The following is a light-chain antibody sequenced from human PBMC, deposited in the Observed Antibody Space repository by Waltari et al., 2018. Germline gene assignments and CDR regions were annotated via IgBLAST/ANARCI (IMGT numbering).Light chain of an antibody. V-gene: IGKV3-20*01. CDR2: STS. CDR1: QRVASLY. J-gene: IGKJ2*01. Sequence: DIVLTQSPDILSLSPGERDTLSCRSSQRVASLYLAWYQQKAGRAPRLVIYSTSYRASGIPDRFSGSGSGTDFTLTISRLEPEDFAVYYCQHYGTSPPYAFGQGTKLEIK. CDR3: QHYGTSPPYA.